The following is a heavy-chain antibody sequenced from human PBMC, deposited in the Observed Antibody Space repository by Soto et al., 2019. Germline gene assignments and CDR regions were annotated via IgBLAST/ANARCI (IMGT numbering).Heavy chain of an antibody. V-gene: IGHV1-69*13. Sequence: SVKVSFKASGGTFSSYAISWVRQAPGQGLEWMGGIIPIFGTANYAQKFQGRVTITADESTSTAYMELSSLRSEDTAVYYCARDNRVEMATITVYYGMDVWGQGTTVTVSS. CDR1: GGTFSSYA. CDR2: IIPIFGTA. J-gene: IGHJ6*02. CDR3: ARDNRVEMATITVYYGMDV. D-gene: IGHD5-12*01.